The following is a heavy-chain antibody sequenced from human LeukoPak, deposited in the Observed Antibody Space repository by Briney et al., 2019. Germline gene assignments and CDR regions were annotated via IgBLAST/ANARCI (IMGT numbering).Heavy chain of an antibody. CDR1: GFTFNSYA. J-gene: IGHJ4*02. D-gene: IGHD5-18*01. CDR2: ISGGGANT. Sequence: GGSLRLSCAASGFTFNSYAMSWVRQAPGKGLEWVSSISGGGANTYYADSVKGRFTISRDNSKNTLFLQMNNLRPEDTAVYYCAKDLDTAMIGKVDSWGQGTLVTVSS. CDR3: AKDLDTAMIGKVDS. V-gene: IGHV3-23*01.